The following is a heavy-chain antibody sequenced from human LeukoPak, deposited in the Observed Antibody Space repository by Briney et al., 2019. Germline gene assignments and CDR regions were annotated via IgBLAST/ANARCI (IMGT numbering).Heavy chain of an antibody. D-gene: IGHD6-13*01. Sequence: GRSLRLSCAASGFTFSSYGMHWVRQAPGKGLDWVAVISNDGSKKYYADSVKGRLTISRDNSKNTLSLQVSSLRTEDTAVYYCAKQSAGSAAWYSLHYDFWGQGTLVTVSS. CDR2: ISNDGSKK. J-gene: IGHJ4*02. CDR1: GFTFSSYG. V-gene: IGHV3-30*18. CDR3: AKQSAGSAAWYSLHYDF.